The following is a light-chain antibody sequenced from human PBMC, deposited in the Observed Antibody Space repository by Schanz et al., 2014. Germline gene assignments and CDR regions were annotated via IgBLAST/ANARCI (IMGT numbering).Light chain of an antibody. Sequence: QSALTQPASVSGSPGQSITISCTGTSSDVGGYNYVSWYQQHPGKAPKLIIYDVSVRPSGVPDRFSGSKSVNTASLTISGLQAEDEADYYCSSYTSSSTLFGGGTKLTVL. CDR3: SSYTSSSTL. CDR1: SSDVGGYNY. CDR2: DVS. J-gene: IGLJ2*01. V-gene: IGLV2-14*01.